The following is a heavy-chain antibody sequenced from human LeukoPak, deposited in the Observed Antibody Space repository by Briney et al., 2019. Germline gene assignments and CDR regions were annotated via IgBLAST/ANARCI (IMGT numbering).Heavy chain of an antibody. J-gene: IGHJ4*02. D-gene: IGHD5-12*01. CDR1: GYSFTSYW. Sequence: GESLKISCKGSGYSFTSYWISWVRQMPGKDLEWMGRIDPSDSYTNYSPSFQGHVTISADKSISTAYLQWSSLKASDTAMYYCARHSGVATNPLEYWGQGTLVTVSS. CDR3: ARHSGVATNPLEY. V-gene: IGHV5-10-1*01. CDR2: IDPSDSYT.